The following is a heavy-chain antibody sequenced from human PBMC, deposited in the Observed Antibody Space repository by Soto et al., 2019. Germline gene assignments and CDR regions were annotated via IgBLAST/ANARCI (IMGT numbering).Heavy chain of an antibody. CDR1: GYSFTSYW. D-gene: IGHD6-13*01. V-gene: IGHV5-51*01. CDR2: IYPGDSDT. CDR3: ARANRIAAAGTYGMDV. J-gene: IGHJ6*02. Sequence: GESLKISCKGSGYSFTSYWIGWVRQMPGKGLEWMGIIYPGDSDTRYSPSFQGQATISADKSISTAYLQWSSLKASDTAMYYCARANRIAAAGTYGMDVWGQGTTVTVSS.